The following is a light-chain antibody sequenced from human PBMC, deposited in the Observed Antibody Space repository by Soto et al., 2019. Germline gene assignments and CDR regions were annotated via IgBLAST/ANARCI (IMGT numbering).Light chain of an antibody. J-gene: IGKJ5*01. CDR3: LQHNSYPWT. V-gene: IGKV3-20*01. CDR2: DAS. CDR1: QSVSRSY. Sequence: EIVLKQSPGTVSFSPGERATLSCRASQSVSRSYLAWYQHKPGQAPRLLIYDASNRATGIPAKFSGSGSGTEFTLTISSLQPEDFATYYCLQHNSYPWTFGQGTRLEIK.